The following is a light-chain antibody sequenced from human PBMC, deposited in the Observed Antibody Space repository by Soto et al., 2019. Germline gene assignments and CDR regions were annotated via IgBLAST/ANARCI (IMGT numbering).Light chain of an antibody. V-gene: IGKV3-20*01. Sequence: DIVLTQSPGTLSVSPGERATLSCRASQSVRSAHFAWYQQRPGRAPRLLIYAASTRATGIPDRFSGSGSGTDFSLTISRLEPEDFAVYYCQQYDNSPGTCGPGTKVEIK. CDR3: QQYDNSPGT. CDR1: QSVRSAH. J-gene: IGKJ1*01. CDR2: AAS.